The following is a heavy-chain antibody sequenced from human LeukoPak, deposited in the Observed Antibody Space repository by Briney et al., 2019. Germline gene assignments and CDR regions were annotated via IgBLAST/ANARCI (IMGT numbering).Heavy chain of an antibody. CDR3: AKFMGSRVCDY. J-gene: IGHJ4*02. Sequence: PGGSLRLPCAASGFTFSDYWMHWVRQAPGKGLVWVSLIHSDGGTTNYADSVKGRFTISRDNSKNTLYLQMNSLRAEDTAVYYCAKFMGSRVCDYWGQGTLVTVSS. CDR1: GFTFSDYW. D-gene: IGHD6-13*01. V-gene: IGHV3-74*01. CDR2: IHSDGGTT.